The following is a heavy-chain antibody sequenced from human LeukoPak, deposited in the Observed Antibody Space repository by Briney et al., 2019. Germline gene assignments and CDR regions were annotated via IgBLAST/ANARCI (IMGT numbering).Heavy chain of an antibody. CDR3: ARVNRGNSSPFDY. Sequence: PSETLSLTCTVSGGSISSHYWSWIRQPPGKGLEWIGYIYYSGSTNYSPSLKSRVTISVDTSKNRFSLKLSSVTAADTAVYYCARVNRGNSSPFDYWGQGTLVTVSS. V-gene: IGHV4-59*08. J-gene: IGHJ4*02. D-gene: IGHD6-13*01. CDR1: GGSISSHY. CDR2: IYYSGST.